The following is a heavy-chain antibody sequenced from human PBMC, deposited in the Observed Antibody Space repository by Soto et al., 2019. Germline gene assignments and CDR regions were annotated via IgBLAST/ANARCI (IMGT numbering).Heavy chain of an antibody. J-gene: IGHJ6*02. CDR2: ISYDGISR. D-gene: IGHD4-17*01. CDR1: GFTFSSYG. CDR3: ARDLRWLGAMDV. V-gene: IGHV3-30-3*01. Sequence: QLQLVESGGGVVQPGRSLRLSCAASGFTFSSYGMHWVRQAPGKGLEWVAVISYDGISRYYADSVKGQFTISRGNSKNTLYLLMNSLRTDDTAVYYCARDLRWLGAMDVWGQGTTVTVSS.